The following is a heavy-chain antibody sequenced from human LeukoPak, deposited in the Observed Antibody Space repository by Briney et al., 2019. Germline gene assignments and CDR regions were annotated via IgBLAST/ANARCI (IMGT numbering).Heavy chain of an antibody. CDR2: ISWNSGSI. J-gene: IGHJ3*02. CDR1: GFTFDDYA. V-gene: IGHV3-9*01. CDR3: AKYFLPTVIAGDAFDI. Sequence: PGRSLRLSCAASGFTFDDYAMHWVRQAPGKGLEWVSGISWNSGSIGYADSVKGRFTISRDNAKNTLYLQMNSLRAEDTAVYYCAKYFLPTVIAGDAFDIWGQGTMVTVSS. D-gene: IGHD4-17*01.